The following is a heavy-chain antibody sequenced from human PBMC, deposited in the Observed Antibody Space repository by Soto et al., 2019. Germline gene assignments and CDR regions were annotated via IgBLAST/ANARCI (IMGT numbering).Heavy chain of an antibody. Sequence: QVQLVQSGAEVKKPGSSVKVSCTASGGTFSSYAIRWLRQAPGQGLEWMGGIIPISGTANYAQRFQGRVTMIADESTSTAYMELSSLRSEDTAVYYCARSQGSSTSLDIYYYYYYGMDVLGQGTTVTVSS. CDR1: GGTFSSYA. CDR2: IIPISGTA. V-gene: IGHV1-69*01. J-gene: IGHJ6*01. D-gene: IGHD2-2*01. CDR3: ARSQGSSTSLDIYYYYYYGMDV.